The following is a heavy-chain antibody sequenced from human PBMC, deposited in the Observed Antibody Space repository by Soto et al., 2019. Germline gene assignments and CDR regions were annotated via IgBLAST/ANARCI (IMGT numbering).Heavy chain of an antibody. CDR1: GGTFSSYA. J-gene: IGHJ3*02. V-gene: IGHV1-69*13. CDR3: ARSASLIVGGGAFDI. CDR2: IIPIFGTA. D-gene: IGHD3-22*01. Sequence: SVKVSCKASGGTFSSYAISWVRQAPGQGLEWMGGIIPIFGTANYAQKFQGRVTITADESTSTAYMELSSLRSEDTAVYYCARSASLIVGGGAFDIWGQGTMVTVSS.